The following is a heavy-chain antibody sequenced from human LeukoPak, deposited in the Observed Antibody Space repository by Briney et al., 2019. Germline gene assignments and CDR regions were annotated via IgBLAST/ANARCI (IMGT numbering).Heavy chain of an antibody. J-gene: IGHJ4*02. CDR2: IKEAGNAQ. Sequence: PGGSLRLSRAASGFTFRTSGMSSVRQAPGKGLEWVANIKEAGNAQNYVDSVKGHFTISRDNAENSLYLQMNSLRAEDTAVYYCARDRAYSTFDYWGQGTLVTVSS. CDR3: ARDRAYSTFDY. CDR1: GFTFRTSG. V-gene: IGHV3-7*01. D-gene: IGHD3-16*01.